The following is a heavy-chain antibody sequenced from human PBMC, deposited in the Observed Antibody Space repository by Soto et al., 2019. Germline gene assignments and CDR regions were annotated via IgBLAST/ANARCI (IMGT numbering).Heavy chain of an antibody. J-gene: IGHJ6*02. CDR2: ISFDGSTK. CDR3: ARSPGYCSTTRCYGRDFAMDV. D-gene: IGHD2-2*01. Sequence: QVQLVEFGGGVVQPGRSLRLSCAASRFTFSNYAIHWVRQAPGKGLQWVALISFDGSTKYYADSVKGRFTISRDNSKNTLYLQMNSLRAEDTAVYYCARSPGYCSTTRCYGRDFAMDVWGQGTTVTVSS. CDR1: RFTFSNYA. V-gene: IGHV3-30-3*01.